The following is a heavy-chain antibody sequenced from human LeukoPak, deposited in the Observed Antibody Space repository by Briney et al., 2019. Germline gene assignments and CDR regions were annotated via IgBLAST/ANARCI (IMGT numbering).Heavy chain of an antibody. J-gene: IGHJ3*02. V-gene: IGHV4-4*02. CDR3: ARRSGEFEWEPVNDAFDI. CDR1: GGSISSSNW. Sequence: SETLSLTCAVSGGSISSSNWWSWVRQPPGKGLEWIGEIYHSGSTNYNPSLKSRVTISVDKSKNQFSLKLSSVTAADTAVYYCARRSGEFEWEPVNDAFDIWGQGTMVTVSS. D-gene: IGHD1-26*01. CDR2: IYHSGST.